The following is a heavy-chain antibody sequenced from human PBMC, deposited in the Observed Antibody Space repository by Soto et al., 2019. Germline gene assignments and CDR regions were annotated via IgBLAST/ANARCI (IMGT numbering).Heavy chain of an antibody. D-gene: IGHD6-6*01. V-gene: IGHV3-33*01. CDR3: ASDMTTAARPYYYYGMDV. J-gene: IGHJ6*02. CDR2: IWYDGINK. CDR1: GFTFSSYC. Sequence: PGGSLRLSGAACGFTFSSYCIHWVRQAPCKGLEWVAVIWYDGINKYYADSVKGRFTISRDNSKKTLYLQMNSLRAEDTAVYYCASDMTTAARPYYYYGMDVWGQGTTVAVSS.